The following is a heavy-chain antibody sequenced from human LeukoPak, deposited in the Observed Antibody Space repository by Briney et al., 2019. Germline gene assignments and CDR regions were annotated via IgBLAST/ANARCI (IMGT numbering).Heavy chain of an antibody. CDR1: GFTFSSYG. D-gene: IGHD1-26*01. CDR3: AKCRSGSGSYLIPDY. Sequence: PGGSLRLSCAASGFTFSSYGMHWVRQAPGKGLEWVAVISYDGSNKYYADSVKGRFTISRDNSKNTLYLQMNSLRAEDTAVYYCAKCRSGSGSYLIPDYWGQGTLATVSS. J-gene: IGHJ4*02. V-gene: IGHV3-30*18. CDR2: ISYDGSNK.